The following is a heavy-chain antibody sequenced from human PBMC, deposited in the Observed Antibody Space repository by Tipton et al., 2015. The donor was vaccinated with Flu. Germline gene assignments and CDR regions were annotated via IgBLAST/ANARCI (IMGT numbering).Heavy chain of an antibody. CDR2: IKQDGSVK. Sequence: SLRLSCAASGFTFSSYWMSWVRQAPGKGLEWVANIKQDGSVKYYVDSVKGRFTISRDNAKNLGYLQMNSLSVEDTAVYYCVRGMHVWGKGTTVTVSS. CDR1: GFTFSSYW. V-gene: IGHV3-7*01. J-gene: IGHJ6*03. CDR3: VRGMHV.